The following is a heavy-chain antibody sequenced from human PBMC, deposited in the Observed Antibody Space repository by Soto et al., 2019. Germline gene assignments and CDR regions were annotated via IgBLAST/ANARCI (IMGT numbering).Heavy chain of an antibody. CDR3: ARDLVGLTHFDY. CDR1: GGSISSGGYY. CDR2: IYYLGRT. D-gene: IGHD2-8*02. Sequence: SETLSLTCTVSGGSISSGGYYWSWIRQHPGKGLEWIGYIYYLGRTNYNPSLRSRVTMSLDTSKNQISLNLNSVTAADTAVYYCARDLVGLTHFDYWGRGILVTVSS. V-gene: IGHV4-61*08. J-gene: IGHJ4*02.